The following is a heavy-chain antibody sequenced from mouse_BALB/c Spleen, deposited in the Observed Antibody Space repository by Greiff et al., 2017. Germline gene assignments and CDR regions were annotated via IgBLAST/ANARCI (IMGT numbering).Heavy chain of an antibody. CDR3: ARESGRRWFAY. Sequence: EVKLVESGGGLVKPGGSLKLSCAASGFTFSSYAMSWVRQSPEKRLEWVAEISSGGSYTYYPDTVTGRFTISRDNAKNTLYLEMSSLRSEDTAMYYCARESGRRWFAYWGQGTLVTVSA. CDR2: ISSGGSYT. CDR1: GFTFSSYA. D-gene: IGHD2-12*01. J-gene: IGHJ3*01. V-gene: IGHV5-9-4*01.